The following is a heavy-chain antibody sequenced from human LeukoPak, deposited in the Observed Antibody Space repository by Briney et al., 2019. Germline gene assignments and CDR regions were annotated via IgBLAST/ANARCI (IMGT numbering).Heavy chain of an antibody. D-gene: IGHD2-2*01. CDR3: ARVMYQLLEDDAFDI. CDR1: GNTFTGYY. Sequence: ASGKVSCKASGNTFTGYYMHWVRQAPGQGLEWMGWINPNSGGSNYAQKFQGRVTMTRDTSFSTAYMELSRLRSDDTAVYYCARVMYQLLEDDAFDIWGQGTMVTVSS. V-gene: IGHV1-2*02. J-gene: IGHJ3*02. CDR2: INPNSGGS.